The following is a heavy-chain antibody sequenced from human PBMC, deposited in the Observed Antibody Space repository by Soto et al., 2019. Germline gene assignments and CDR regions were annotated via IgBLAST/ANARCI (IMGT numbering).Heavy chain of an antibody. J-gene: IGHJ5*02. D-gene: IGHD2-15*01. CDR2: NSFAT. CDR3: TRAQTRDCSGGTCYDVNWFDP. V-gene: IGHV3-73*01. Sequence: NSFATTYAASVKGRFTISRDDSKNTAYLQMDSLKTEDTAVYYCTRAQTRDCSGGTCYDVNWFDPWGQGTQVTVSS.